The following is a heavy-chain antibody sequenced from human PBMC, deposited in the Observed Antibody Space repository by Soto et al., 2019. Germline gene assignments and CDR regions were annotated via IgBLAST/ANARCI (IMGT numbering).Heavy chain of an antibody. CDR3: EREERSSSYGEDGMDV. CDR2: IWYDGSNK. Sequence: GGSLRLSCAASGFTFSSYGMHWVRQAPGKGLEWVAVIWYDGSNKYYADSVKGRFTISRDNSKNTLYLQMNSLRAEDTAVYYCEREERSSSYGEDGMDVWGQGTTVTVSS. V-gene: IGHV3-33*01. D-gene: IGHD6-6*01. CDR1: GFTFSSYG. J-gene: IGHJ6*02.